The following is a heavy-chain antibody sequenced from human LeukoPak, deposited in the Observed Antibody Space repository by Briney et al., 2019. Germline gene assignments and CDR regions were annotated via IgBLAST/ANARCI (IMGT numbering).Heavy chain of an antibody. CDR1: GFTFSASP. Sequence: GGSLRLSCAASGFTFSASPMHWVRQASGKGLEWVGRITGTHATAYSATVKGRFTISRDDSKYTTYLQMNSLRAEDTAVYYCARVIQSRNWALDIWGQGTMVTVSS. J-gene: IGHJ3*02. V-gene: IGHV3-73*01. D-gene: IGHD7-27*01. CDR3: ARVIQSRNWALDI. CDR2: ITGTHAT.